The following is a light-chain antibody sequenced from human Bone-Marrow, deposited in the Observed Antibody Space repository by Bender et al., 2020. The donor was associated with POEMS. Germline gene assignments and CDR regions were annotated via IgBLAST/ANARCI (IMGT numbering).Light chain of an antibody. CDR3: DSYAADNSVV. CDR1: SSDVGGYNS. V-gene: IGLV2-8*01. J-gene: IGLJ2*01. CDR2: DVS. Sequence: QSALTQPPSASGSPGQSVTISCTGTSSDVGGYNSVSWYQQHPGKAPKLMIFDVSKRPSGVPDRFSGSKSGNTASLTVSGLQAEDEADYYCDSYAADNSVVFGGGTRLTVL.